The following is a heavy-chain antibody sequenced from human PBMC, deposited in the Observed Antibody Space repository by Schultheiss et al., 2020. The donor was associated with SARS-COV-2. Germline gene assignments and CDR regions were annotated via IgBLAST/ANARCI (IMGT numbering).Heavy chain of an antibody. CDR1: GFTFSSYG. CDR2: IWYDGSNK. D-gene: IGHD6-19*01. V-gene: IGHV3-33*01. CDR3: ARGGVSSGWYAFGYYYYYMDV. J-gene: IGHJ6*03. Sequence: GESLKISCAASGFTFSSYGMHWVRQAPGKGLEWVAVIWYDGSNKYYADSVKGRFTISRDNSKNTLYLQMNSLRAEDTAVYYCARGGVSSGWYAFGYYYYYMDVWGKGTTVTVSS.